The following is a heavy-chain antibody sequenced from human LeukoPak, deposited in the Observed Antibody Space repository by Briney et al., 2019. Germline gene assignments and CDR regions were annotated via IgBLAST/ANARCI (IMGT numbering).Heavy chain of an antibody. CDR3: ASMWFGEEQRGGVDY. Sequence: GGSLRLSCAASGFTFSTYSMNWVRQAPGKGLEWVSSISSGSSYIYYADSVKGRFTISRDNAKNSLYLQMNSLRAEDTAVYYCASMWFGEEQRGGVDYWGQGTLVTVSS. J-gene: IGHJ4*02. CDR2: ISSGSSYI. D-gene: IGHD3-10*01. CDR1: GFTFSTYS. V-gene: IGHV3-21*06.